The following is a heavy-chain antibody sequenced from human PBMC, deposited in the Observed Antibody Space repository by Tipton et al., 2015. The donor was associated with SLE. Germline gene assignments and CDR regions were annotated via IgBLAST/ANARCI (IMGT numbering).Heavy chain of an antibody. Sequence: SLRLSCAASGFMFSSYAMRWVRQAPGKGLEWVSVISGGGDSTYYADSVKGRFTISRDNSKNTLYLQMKSLRAEDTAAYYCAKGFGPVTTAFDYWGQGTQVTVSS. J-gene: IGHJ4*02. CDR3: AKGFGPVTTAFDY. V-gene: IGHV3-23*01. CDR1: GFMFSSYA. CDR2: ISGGGDST. D-gene: IGHD4-17*01.